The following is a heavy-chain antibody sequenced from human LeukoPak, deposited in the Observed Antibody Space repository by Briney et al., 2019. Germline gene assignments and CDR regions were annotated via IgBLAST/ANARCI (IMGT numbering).Heavy chain of an antibody. Sequence: GASVKLSCTASGFTFTSYDMNWVRQAPGQGLEWMGWMNPNSGTTGYDQKFQGRTIITRNTYISTAYLELSSMRSEATAVYYAARGYMDVWGKGTTVTVSS. CDR2: MNPNSGTT. J-gene: IGHJ6*03. V-gene: IGHV1-8*01. CDR3: ARGYMDV. CDR1: GFTFTSYD.